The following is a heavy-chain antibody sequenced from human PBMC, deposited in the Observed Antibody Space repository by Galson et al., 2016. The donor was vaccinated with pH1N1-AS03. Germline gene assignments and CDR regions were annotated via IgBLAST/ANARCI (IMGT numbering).Heavy chain of an antibody. D-gene: IGHD3-3*01. CDR1: RFTFSSYG. V-gene: IGHV3-48*01. CDR3: VRGSGYYFDS. CDR2: ISSSSNTI. J-gene: IGHJ4*02. Sequence: SLRLSCAASRFTFSSYGMNWVRQAPGKGLEWLSYISSSSNTIYYADSVKGRFTISRDYGKNSLYLQMNGLRAEDTAVYYCVRGSGYYFDSWGQGTLVIVSS.